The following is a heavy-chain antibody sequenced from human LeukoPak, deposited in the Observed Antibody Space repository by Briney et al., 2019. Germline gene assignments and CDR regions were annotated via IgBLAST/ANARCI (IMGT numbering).Heavy chain of an antibody. CDR1: GISLSGYT. Sequence: PGGSLRLSCAASGISLSGYTLNWVRQAPGKGLEWISFISAKGSPVYYADSVKGRFTISRDNSKNTLYLQMDSLRAEDTAMYYCARQGGLGNYATGSWFDPWGQGTLVTVSS. J-gene: IGHJ5*02. V-gene: IGHV3-48*01. CDR2: ISAKGSPV. CDR3: ARQGGLGNYATGSWFDP. D-gene: IGHD1-7*01.